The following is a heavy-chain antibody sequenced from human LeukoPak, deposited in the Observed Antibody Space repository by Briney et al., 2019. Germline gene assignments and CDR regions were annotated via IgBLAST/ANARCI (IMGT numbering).Heavy chain of an antibody. V-gene: IGHV3-53*01. D-gene: IGHD2-15*01. CDR1: GFTVSSNY. CDR3: ARERGPYCSDGSCYGGYNWFDP. J-gene: IGHJ5*02. Sequence: GGSLRLSCAASGFTVSSNYMSWVRQAPGKGLEWVSVIYSGGSTYYADSVKGRFTISRDNSKNTLYLRMNSLRAEDTAVYYCARERGPYCSDGSCYGGYNWFDPWGQGTLVTVSS. CDR2: IYSGGST.